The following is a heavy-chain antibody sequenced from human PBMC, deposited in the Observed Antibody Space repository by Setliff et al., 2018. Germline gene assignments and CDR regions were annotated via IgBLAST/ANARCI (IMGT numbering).Heavy chain of an antibody. CDR2: IRSKAYGGTT. J-gene: IGHJ6*02. V-gene: IGHV3-49*04. CDR1: GFTFGDYA. D-gene: IGHD2-15*01. CDR3: TVAPGYCSGGSCSYYYYYGMDV. Sequence: PGGSLRLSCTASGFTFGDYAMSWVRQAPGKGLEWVGFIRSKAYGGTTEYAASVKGRFTIXRDDSKSIXXXXXXXXXXXXXAVYYCTVAPGYCSGGSCSYYYYYGMDVWGQGTTVTVSS.